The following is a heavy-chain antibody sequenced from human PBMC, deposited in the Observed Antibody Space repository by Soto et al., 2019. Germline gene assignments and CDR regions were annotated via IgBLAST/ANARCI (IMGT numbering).Heavy chain of an antibody. Sequence: QVQLVESGGGVVQPGRSLRLSCAASGFIFSDYAMHWVRQAPGKGLEWVAVISYGGDNKYYADSVRGRFAISRDNLKNTLDLQMNSLNPEDTAVYHCAKARPSTSWYGLEADFWGQGTLVTVSS. D-gene: IGHD6-13*01. J-gene: IGHJ4*02. CDR1: GFIFSDYA. CDR2: ISYGGDNK. CDR3: AKARPSTSWYGLEADF. V-gene: IGHV3-30*09.